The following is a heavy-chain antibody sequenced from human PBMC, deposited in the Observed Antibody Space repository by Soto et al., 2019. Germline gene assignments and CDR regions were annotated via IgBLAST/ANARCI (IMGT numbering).Heavy chain of an antibody. Sequence: GASVKVSCKASGYTFSSYAMHWVRQAPGQRLEWMGWINAGNGNTKYSQKLQGRVTITRDTSASIAYMELSRLRSEDTAVYYCARGGPPIEYWGQGTLVTVSS. J-gene: IGHJ4*02. CDR1: GYTFSSYA. D-gene: IGHD3-10*01. CDR3: ARGGPPIEY. V-gene: IGHV1-3*01. CDR2: INAGNGNT.